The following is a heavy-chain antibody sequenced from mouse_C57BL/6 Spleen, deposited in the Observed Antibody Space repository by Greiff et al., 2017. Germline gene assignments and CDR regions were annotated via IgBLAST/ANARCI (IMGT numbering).Heavy chain of an antibody. CDR2: ISSGGSYT. V-gene: IGHV5-6*01. J-gene: IGHJ2*01. CDR1: GFTFSSYG. Sequence: EVMLVESGGDLVKPGGSLTLSCAASGFTFSSYGMSLVRHTPDKRLEWVATISSGGSYTYYPDSVKGRFTISRANAKNTLYLQMSSLKSEDTAMYYCARHGGGSNYQYFDYWGQGTTLTVSS. D-gene: IGHD2-5*01. CDR3: ARHGGGSNYQYFDY.